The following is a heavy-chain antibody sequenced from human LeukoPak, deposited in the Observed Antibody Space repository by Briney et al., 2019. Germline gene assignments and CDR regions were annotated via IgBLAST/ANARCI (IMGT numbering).Heavy chain of an antibody. V-gene: IGHV4-4*07. CDR1: GGSISSYY. CDR3: ARVDAYSGSYYENAFDI. J-gene: IGHJ3*02. D-gene: IGHD1-26*01. CDR2: IYTTATT. Sequence: PSETLSLTCTVSGGSISSYYWDWIRQPAGKGLEWIGRIYTTATTNYNPSLKSRVTTSVDTSKNQFSLKLSSVTAADTAVYYCARVDAYSGSYYENAFDIWGQGTMVTVSS.